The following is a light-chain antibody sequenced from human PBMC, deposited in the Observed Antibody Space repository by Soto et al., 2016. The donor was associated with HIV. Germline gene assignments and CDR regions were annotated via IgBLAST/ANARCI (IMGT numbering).Light chain of an antibody. V-gene: IGKV1-9*01. CDR2: AAS. J-gene: IGKJ3*01. CDR3: QQTNVFLGIT. Sequence: DIQLTQSPSFLSASVEDRVTITCRASQGISSYLAWYQQKPGKAPKLLIYAASTLQSGVPSRFSGTGSGTEFTLTINSLQPEDFATYYCQQTNVFLGITFGPGTKVDI. CDR1: QGISSY.